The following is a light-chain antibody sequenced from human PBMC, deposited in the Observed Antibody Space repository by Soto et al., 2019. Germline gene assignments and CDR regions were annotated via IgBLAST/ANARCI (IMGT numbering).Light chain of an antibody. J-gene: IGLJ1*01. CDR1: ISDVGGYNY. V-gene: IGLV2-14*01. Sequence: SVLTQPASVSGSPGQSITISCTGTISDVGGYNYVSWYQHHPGKAPKLMIYEISNRPSGVSNRFSGSKSGNTASLTISGLQAEDEADYYCSSYTSSSTPVFGTGTKVTVL. CDR3: SSYTSSSTPV. CDR2: EIS.